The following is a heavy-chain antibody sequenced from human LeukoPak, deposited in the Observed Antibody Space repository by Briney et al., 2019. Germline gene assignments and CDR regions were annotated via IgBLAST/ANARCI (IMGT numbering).Heavy chain of an antibody. J-gene: IGHJ4*02. V-gene: IGHV4-34*01. Sequence: SETLSLTCAVYGGSFSGYYWSWIRQPPGKGLEWIGEINHSGSTNYNPSLRSRVTISVDTSKNQFSLKLSSVTAADTAVYYCARGPRRYCSGGSCRLIDYWGQGTLVTVSS. D-gene: IGHD2-15*01. CDR1: GGSFSGYY. CDR3: ARGPRRYCSGGSCRLIDY. CDR2: INHSGST.